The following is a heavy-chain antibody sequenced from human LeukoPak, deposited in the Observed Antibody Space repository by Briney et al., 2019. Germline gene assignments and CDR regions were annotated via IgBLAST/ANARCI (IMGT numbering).Heavy chain of an antibody. CDR1: GFTFSSYG. CDR2: IWYDGSNK. V-gene: IGHV3-33*01. D-gene: IGHD6-19*01. CDR3: ARDQAVAGSLWRYYYYYGMDV. J-gene: IGHJ6*02. Sequence: GGSLRLSCAASGFTFSSYGMHWVRQAPGTGLEWVAVIWYDGSNKYYADSVKGRFTISRDNSKNTLYLQMNSLRAEDTAVYYCARDQAVAGSLWRYYYYYGMDVWGQGTTVTVSS.